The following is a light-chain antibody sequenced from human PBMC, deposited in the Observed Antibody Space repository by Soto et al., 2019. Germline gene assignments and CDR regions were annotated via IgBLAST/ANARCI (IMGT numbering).Light chain of an antibody. J-gene: IGLJ2*01. CDR2: SDT. CDR1: SSNIGAGYD. V-gene: IGLV1-40*01. Sequence: QSVLTQPPSVSGAPGQRVTISCTGSSSNIGAGYDVHWYQQLPGTAPKLLIYSDTNRPSEVPDRFSGSKSGTSASLAITGLQAEDEADYYCQSYDITYVVFGGGTKLTVL. CDR3: QSYDITYVV.